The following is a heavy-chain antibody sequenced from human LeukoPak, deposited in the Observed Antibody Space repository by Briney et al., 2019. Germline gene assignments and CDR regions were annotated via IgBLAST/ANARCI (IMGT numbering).Heavy chain of an antibody. D-gene: IGHD2-2*01. V-gene: IGHV1-2*02. J-gene: IGHJ3*02. CDR3: ARANPQYCSSTSCYGAFDI. CDR2: INPNSGGT. Sequence: ASVKVSCKASGYTFTGYYIHWVRQAPGQGLEWMGWINPNSGGTNYAQKFQGRVTMTRDTSISTAYMELSRLRSDDTAVYYCARANPQYCSSTSCYGAFDIWGQGTMVTVSS. CDR1: GYTFTGYY.